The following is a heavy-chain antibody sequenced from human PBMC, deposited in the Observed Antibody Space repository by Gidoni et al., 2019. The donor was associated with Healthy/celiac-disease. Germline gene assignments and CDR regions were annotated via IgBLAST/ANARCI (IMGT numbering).Heavy chain of an antibody. CDR3: ASLIAPGSLDY. Sequence: QVQLQESGPGLVTPSETLSLTCAVSGYSISSGYYWGWIRQPPGKGLEWIGSIYHSGSTYYNPSLKSRVTISVDTSKNQFSLKLSSVTAADTAVYYCASLIAPGSLDYWGQGTLVTVSS. CDR1: GYSISSGYY. J-gene: IGHJ4*02. CDR2: IYHSGST. V-gene: IGHV4-38-2*01. D-gene: IGHD2-21*01.